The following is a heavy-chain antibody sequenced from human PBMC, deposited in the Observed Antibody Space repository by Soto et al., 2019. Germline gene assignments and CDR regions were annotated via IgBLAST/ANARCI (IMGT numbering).Heavy chain of an antibody. CDR2: IIPILGIA. J-gene: IGHJ4*02. D-gene: IGHD2-2*01. CDR1: GGTFSSYT. Sequence: QVQLVQSGAEVKKPGSSVKVSCKASGGTFSSYTISWVRQAPGQGLEWMGRIIPILGIANYAQKFKGRVTITADKSTSTAYMELSSLRSEDTAVYYCARFGYCSSTSCYDYWGQGTLVTVSS. V-gene: IGHV1-69*02. CDR3: ARFGYCSSTSCYDY.